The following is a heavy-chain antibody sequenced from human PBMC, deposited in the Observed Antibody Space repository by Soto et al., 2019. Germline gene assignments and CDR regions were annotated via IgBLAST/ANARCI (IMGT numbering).Heavy chain of an antibody. CDR2: IDWDDNT. V-gene: IGHV2-70*01. Sequence: SGPTLVNPTQTLTLTCTFSGFSLTTNGMCLSWIRQPPGKALEWLALIDWDDNTYYSTSLNNRLTLSKDTSKNQVVLLVRHMGPVDTATYYCARIPCGNYYTENFFDPWGQGIPVTVSS. CDR1: GFSLTTNGMC. J-gene: IGHJ5*02. CDR3: ARIPCGNYYTENFFDP. D-gene: IGHD3-22*01.